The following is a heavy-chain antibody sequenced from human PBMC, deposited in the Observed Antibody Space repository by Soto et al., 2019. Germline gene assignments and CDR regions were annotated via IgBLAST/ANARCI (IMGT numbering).Heavy chain of an antibody. CDR3: ARGQLPAATTYFDF. D-gene: IGHD2-15*01. CDR1: GFTFSSYA. Sequence: PWGSLSLSCAASGFTFSSYAIHWVRQAPGKGLEWVAIIWFDGSNKYYADSVKGRFSISRDNSKNTLFLQMDSLRAEDTAVYYCARGQLPAATTYFDFWGQGTLVTVSS. J-gene: IGHJ4*02. V-gene: IGHV3-33*01. CDR2: IWFDGSNK.